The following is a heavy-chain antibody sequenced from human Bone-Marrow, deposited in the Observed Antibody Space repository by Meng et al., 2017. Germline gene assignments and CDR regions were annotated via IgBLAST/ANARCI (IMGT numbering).Heavy chain of an antibody. J-gene: IGHJ3*02. V-gene: IGHV3-21*01. CDR3: ASLDDSSGYYSSDDAFDI. CDR1: GFTFSSYS. Sequence: GGSLRLSCAASGFTFSSYSMNWVRQAPGKGLEWVSSISSSSSYIYYADSVKGRFTISRDNSKNTLYLQMNSLRAEDTAVYYCASLDDSSGYYSSDDAFDIWGQGTMVTVSS. CDR2: ISSSSSYI. D-gene: IGHD3-22*01.